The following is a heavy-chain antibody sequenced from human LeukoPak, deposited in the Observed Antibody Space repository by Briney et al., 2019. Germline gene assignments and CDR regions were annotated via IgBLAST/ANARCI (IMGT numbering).Heavy chain of an antibody. J-gene: IGHJ6*03. Sequence: PSETLSLTXTVSGGSISSYYWSSIRQPPGKGLEWLGYIYYSGSTNYNPSLKSRVTISVDTSKNQFSLKLSSVTAADTAVYYCARGFYYYGSGSFYYYYYMDVWGKGTTVTVSS. CDR3: ARGFYYYGSGSFYYYYYMDV. V-gene: IGHV4-59*01. D-gene: IGHD3-10*01. CDR2: IYYSGST. CDR1: GGSISSYY.